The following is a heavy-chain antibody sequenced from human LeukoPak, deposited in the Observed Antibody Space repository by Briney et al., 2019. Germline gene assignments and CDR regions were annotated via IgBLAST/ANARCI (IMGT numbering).Heavy chain of an antibody. D-gene: IGHD2-2*01. CDR2: ISAYNGNT. Sequence: ASVKVSCKASGYTFTSYGISWVRQAPGQGLEWMGWISAYNGNTNYAQKLQGRVTMTTDTSTSTAYMELRSLRSDDTAVYYCARDLWDCSSTSCYFDYWGQGTLVTVSS. CDR1: GYTFTSYG. CDR3: ARDLWDCSSTSCYFDY. J-gene: IGHJ4*02. V-gene: IGHV1-18*01.